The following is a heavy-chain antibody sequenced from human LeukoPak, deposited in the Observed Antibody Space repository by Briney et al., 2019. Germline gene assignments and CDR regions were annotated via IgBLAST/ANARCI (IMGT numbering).Heavy chain of an antibody. CDR2: ISSSSSYI. V-gene: IGHV3-21*01. J-gene: IGHJ6*02. CDR1: GFTFSSYS. D-gene: IGHD6-19*01. CDR3: AGDGGQYSSGWYFYYGMDV. Sequence: GGSLRLSCAASGFTFSSYSMNWVRQAPGKGLEWVSSISSSSSYIYYADSVKGRFTISRDNAKNSLYLQMNSLRAEDTAVYYCAGDGGQYSSGWYFYYGMDVWGQGTTVTVSS.